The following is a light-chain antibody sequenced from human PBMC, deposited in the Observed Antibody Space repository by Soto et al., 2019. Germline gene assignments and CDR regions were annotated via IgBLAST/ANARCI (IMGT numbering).Light chain of an antibody. J-gene: IGKJ4*01. CDR3: QQSSSTPQT. Sequence: DIQMTQSPSSLSASVGDRVTITCRASQSIGSYLSWYQQKPGKAPKLLINVASTVQSGVPSRFSGSGSGTDFTLAISSLQPEDFATYYCQQSSSTPQTFGGGTRVEIK. V-gene: IGKV1-39*01. CDR2: VAS. CDR1: QSIGSY.